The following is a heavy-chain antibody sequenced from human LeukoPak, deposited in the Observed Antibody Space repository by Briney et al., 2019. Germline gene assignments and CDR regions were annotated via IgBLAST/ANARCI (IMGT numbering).Heavy chain of an antibody. CDR1: GGSISSYY. CDR2: IYYSGST. V-gene: IGHV4-59*01. CDR3: ATQVEMATIFAFDI. J-gene: IGHJ3*02. Sequence: SGTLSLTCTVSGGSISSYYWSWIRQPPGKGLEWIGYIYYSGSTNYNPSLKSRVTISVDTSKNQFSLKLSSVTAADTAVYYCATQVEMATIFAFDIWGQGTMVTVSS. D-gene: IGHD5-24*01.